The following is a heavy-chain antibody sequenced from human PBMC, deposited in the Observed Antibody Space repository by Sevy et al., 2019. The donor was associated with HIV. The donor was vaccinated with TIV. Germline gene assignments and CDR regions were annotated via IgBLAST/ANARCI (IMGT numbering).Heavy chain of an antibody. V-gene: IGHV3-53*01. J-gene: IGHJ6*02. CDR3: ATENNNRKTYYYYGMDV. CDR1: GFTVSTNY. Sequence: GESLKISCAASGFTVSTNYMSLVRQAPGKGLEWVSVIYSGATTHYADSVKGPFTISRDKSKNTLYLQMNSLRAEDTAVYYCATENNNRKTYYYYGMDVWGQGTTVTVSS. CDR2: IYSGATT. D-gene: IGHD1-20*01.